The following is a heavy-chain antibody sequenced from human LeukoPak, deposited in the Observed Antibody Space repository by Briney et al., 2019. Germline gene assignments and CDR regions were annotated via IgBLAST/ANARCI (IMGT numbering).Heavy chain of an antibody. Sequence: PGGSLRLSCAASGFPFSSYAMSWVRQAPGKGLEWVSAISGSGGSTYYADSVKGRFTISRDNSKNTLYLQMNSLRAEDTAVYYCAKHPYYYDSSGYYGYWGQGTLVTVSS. CDR2: ISGSGGST. CDR3: AKHPYYYDSSGYYGY. CDR1: GFPFSSYA. V-gene: IGHV3-23*01. J-gene: IGHJ4*02. D-gene: IGHD3-22*01.